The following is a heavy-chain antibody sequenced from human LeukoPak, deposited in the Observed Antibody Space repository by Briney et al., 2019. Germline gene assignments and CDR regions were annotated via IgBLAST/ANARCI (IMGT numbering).Heavy chain of an antibody. J-gene: IGHJ4*02. CDR2: ISYDGSNK. V-gene: IGHV3-30*18. Sequence: HPGGSLRLPCAASGFTFSSYGMHWVRQAPGKGLEWVAVISYDGSNKYYADSVKGRFTISRDNSKNTLYLQMNSLRAEDTAVYYCAKGRSLRLGTRGYFDYWGQGTLVTVSS. CDR1: GFTFSSYG. CDR3: AKGRSLRLGTRGYFDY. D-gene: IGHD3-16*01.